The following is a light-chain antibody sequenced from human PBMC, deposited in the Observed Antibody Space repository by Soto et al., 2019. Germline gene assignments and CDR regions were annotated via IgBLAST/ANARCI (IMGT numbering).Light chain of an antibody. Sequence: QSALTQPASVSGSPGQSIAISCTGTSSDVGGYDRVSWYQQHPDKAPTLMIYEVNKRPSGVSSRFSRSKSGNTASLTISGLQAEDEDDYYCCSSVGSPNWVFGGGTKVTVL. CDR3: CSSVGSPNWV. CDR2: EVN. V-gene: IGLV2-23*02. CDR1: SSDVGGYDR. J-gene: IGLJ3*02.